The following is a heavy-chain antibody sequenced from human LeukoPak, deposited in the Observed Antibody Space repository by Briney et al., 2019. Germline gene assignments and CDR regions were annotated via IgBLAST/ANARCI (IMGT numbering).Heavy chain of an antibody. CDR2: INNDGSST. J-gene: IGHJ4*02. CDR3: AREPEVSGSYRAFDY. V-gene: IGHV3-74*01. CDR1: GFTFSSYW. Sequence: PGGSLRLSCVVSGFTFSSYWMHWVRQPPGKGLVWVSRINNDGSSTTYADSVKGRFTISRDNAKNSLYLQMNSLRAEDTAVYYCAREPEVSGSYRAFDYWGQGTLVTVSS. D-gene: IGHD1-26*01.